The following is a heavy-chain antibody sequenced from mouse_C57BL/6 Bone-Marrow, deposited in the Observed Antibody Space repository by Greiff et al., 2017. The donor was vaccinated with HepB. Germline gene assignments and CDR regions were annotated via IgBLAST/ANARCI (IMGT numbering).Heavy chain of an antibody. CDR2: IWSGGST. V-gene: IGHV2-4*01. D-gene: IGHD6-1*01. Sequence: VQLQQSGPGLVQPSQSLSITCPVSGFSLTSYGVHWVRQPPGKGLEWLGVIWSGGSTDYNAAFISRLSISKDNYKGQVFFKMNSQQDDDTDIYYCAKTPRNHYAMDYWGKGTSVTVSS. CDR1: GFSLTSYG. J-gene: IGHJ4*01. CDR3: AKTPRNHYAMDY.